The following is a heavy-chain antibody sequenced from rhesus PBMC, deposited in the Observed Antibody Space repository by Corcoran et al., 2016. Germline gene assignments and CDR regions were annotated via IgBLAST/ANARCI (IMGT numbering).Heavy chain of an antibody. V-gene: IGHV4S11*01. Sequence: QVQLQESGPGLVKPSETLSLTCAVSGGSIGKTYWTWIRQAPGKGLEWIGYIYGSGSTYYTPSLKSRVPLSVDTSKTQFSLKLTSVTAADTAVYYCARSPSGNYYYFDLWGQGALLTVS. CDR1: GGSIGKTY. J-gene: IGHJ1*01. CDR3: ARSPSGNYYYFDL. CDR2: IYGSGST. D-gene: IGHD4-35*01.